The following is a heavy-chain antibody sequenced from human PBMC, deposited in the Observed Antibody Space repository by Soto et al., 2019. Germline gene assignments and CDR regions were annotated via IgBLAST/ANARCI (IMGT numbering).Heavy chain of an antibody. D-gene: IGHD6-13*01. CDR3: ARDVSAAAAHTYHYYYYGMDV. CDR1: GGTFSSYS. V-gene: IGHV1-69*13. CDR2: IIPIFGTA. J-gene: IGHJ6*02. Sequence: ASVKVSCKASGGTFSSYSISWVRQAPGQGLEWMGGIIPIFGTANDAQKFQGRVTITADESTSTAYMGLSSLRSEDTAVYYCARDVSAAAAHTYHYYYYGMDVWGQGTTVTVSS.